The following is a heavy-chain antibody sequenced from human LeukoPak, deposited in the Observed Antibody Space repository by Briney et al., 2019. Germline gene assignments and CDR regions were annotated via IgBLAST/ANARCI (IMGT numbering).Heavy chain of an antibody. V-gene: IGHV3-20*04. D-gene: IGHD1-26*01. J-gene: IGHJ4*02. CDR2: INWNGGST. CDR3: VKVRGRARVGYFDY. CDR1: GFTFSSYA. Sequence: TGGSLRLSCAASGFTFSSYAMSWVRQAPGKGLEWVSGINWNGGSTGYADSVKGRFTISRDNAKNSLYLQMNSLRVEDTAIYYCVKVRGRARVGYFDYWGQGTLVTVSS.